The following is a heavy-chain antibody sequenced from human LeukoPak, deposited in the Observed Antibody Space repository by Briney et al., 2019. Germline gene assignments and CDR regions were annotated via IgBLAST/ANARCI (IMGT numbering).Heavy chain of an antibody. CDR2: IYYSGST. D-gene: IGHD5-12*01. V-gene: IGHV4-59*01. J-gene: IGHJ4*02. Sequence: SETLSLTCTVSGGSISSYYWSWIRQPPGKGLEWIGYIYYSGSTNYNPSLKSRVTISVDTSKNQFSLKLSSVTAADTAVYYCARVTATGLFDYWGQGTLVTVSS. CDR1: GGSISSYY. CDR3: ARVTATGLFDY.